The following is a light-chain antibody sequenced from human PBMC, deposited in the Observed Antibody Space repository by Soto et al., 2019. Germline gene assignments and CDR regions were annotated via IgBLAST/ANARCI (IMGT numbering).Light chain of an antibody. CDR3: QQYGSP. CDR1: QSVSSSY. V-gene: IGKV3-20*01. J-gene: IGKJ1*01. CDR2: GAS. Sequence: EIVLTQSPGTLSLSPGERATLSCRASQSVSSSYLAWYQQKPGQAPRLLIYGASSRATGIPDRFSGSGSGTDFTLTISRLEPEHFAVYYCQQYGSPFGQGTKVEIK.